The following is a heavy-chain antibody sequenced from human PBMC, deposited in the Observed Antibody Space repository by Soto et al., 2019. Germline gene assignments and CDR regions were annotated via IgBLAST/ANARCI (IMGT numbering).Heavy chain of an antibody. Sequence: GGSLRLSCAVSAFTFSNYGMYCVRQAPGKGLEWVAVIWYDGSNRYYADSVKDRFTISRDNSKDTLYLQMNSLRVEDTAVYYCARGPHRIAVAGTRSYFDYWGRGALVTVSS. J-gene: IGHJ4*02. V-gene: IGHV3-33*01. CDR3: ARGPHRIAVAGTRSYFDY. CDR1: AFTFSNYG. D-gene: IGHD6-13*01. CDR2: IWYDGSNR.